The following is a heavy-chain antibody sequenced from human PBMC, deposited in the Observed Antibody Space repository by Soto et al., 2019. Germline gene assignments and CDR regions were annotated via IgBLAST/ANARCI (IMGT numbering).Heavy chain of an antibody. Sequence: PVESLKISCKGSGYSLTSYWIGWVRQMPWKGLEWMGIIYPGDSDTRYSPSFQGQVTISADKSISTAYLQWSSLKASDTAMYYCAKSELGYCSGGSCYARGWFDPWGQGTLVTVSS. CDR2: IYPGDSDT. V-gene: IGHV5-51*01. CDR1: GYSLTSYW. CDR3: AKSELGYCSGGSCYARGWFDP. J-gene: IGHJ5*02. D-gene: IGHD2-15*01.